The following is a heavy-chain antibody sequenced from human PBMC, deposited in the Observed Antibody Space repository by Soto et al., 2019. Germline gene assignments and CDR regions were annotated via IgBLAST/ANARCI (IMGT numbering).Heavy chain of an antibody. CDR1: GGSFSGYY. J-gene: IGHJ4*02. D-gene: IGHD5-12*01. Sequence: TLSLTCAVYGGSFSGYYWSWIRQPPGKGLEWIGEINHSGSTNYNPSLKSRVTISVDTSKNQFSLKLSSVTAADTAVYYCARGPRWLQTYYFDYWGQGTLVTVSS. V-gene: IGHV4-34*01. CDR2: INHSGST. CDR3: ARGPRWLQTYYFDY.